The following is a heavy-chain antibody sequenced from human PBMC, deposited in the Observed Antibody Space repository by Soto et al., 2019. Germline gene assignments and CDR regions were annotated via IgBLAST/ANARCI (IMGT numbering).Heavy chain of an antibody. CDR2: IIPIFGTA. CDR1: GGTFSSYA. Sequence: QVQLVQSGAEVKKPGSSVKVSSKASGGTFSSYAISWVRQAPGQGLEWMGGIIPIFGTADYAQKFQGRVAITGEPSTGTAYMELSSLRSEDTAVYYCASAWGPSYYYGMDVWGQGNTVTVSS. V-gene: IGHV1-69*12. CDR3: ASAWGPSYYYGMDV. D-gene: IGHD3-16*01. J-gene: IGHJ6*02.